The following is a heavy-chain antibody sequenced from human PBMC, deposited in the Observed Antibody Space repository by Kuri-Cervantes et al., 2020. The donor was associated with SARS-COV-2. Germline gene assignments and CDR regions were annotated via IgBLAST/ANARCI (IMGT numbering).Heavy chain of an antibody. CDR1: GGSISSYY. D-gene: IGHD2-2*01. Sequence: SETLSLTCTVSGGSISSYYWTWVRQPPGKGLEFIGYIYYNGNGYSPSLESRVTMSLDTSRNQFSLRLTSVTPADTAVYYCARATSFTSIYYYFDSWGRETWSPSPQ. CDR2: IYYNGN. V-gene: IGHV4-59*01. CDR3: ARATSFTSIYYYFDS. J-gene: IGHJ4*02.